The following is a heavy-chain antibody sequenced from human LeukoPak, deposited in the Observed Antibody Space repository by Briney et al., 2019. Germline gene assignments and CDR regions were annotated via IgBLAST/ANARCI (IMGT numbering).Heavy chain of an antibody. CDR2: ISRNGGST. J-gene: IGHJ1*01. D-gene: IGHD3-22*01. CDR1: GFTFNSYP. V-gene: IGHV3-64D*06. CDR3: VKGQRYYDSSGYYSIEYFQH. Sequence: GGSLRLSCSASGFTFNSYPVHWVRQAPGKGLEYVSGISRNGGSTYYADSVKGRFTISRDNSKNTLYLQMSSLRAEDTAVYYCVKGQRYYDSSGYYSIEYFQHWGQGTLVTVSS.